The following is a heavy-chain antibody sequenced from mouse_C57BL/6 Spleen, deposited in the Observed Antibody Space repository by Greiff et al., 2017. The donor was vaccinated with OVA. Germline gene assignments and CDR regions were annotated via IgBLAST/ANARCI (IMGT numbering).Heavy chain of an antibody. CDR3: ARGYYGSSSYYYAMDY. D-gene: IGHD1-1*01. CDR1: GYTFTSYW. Sequence: VQLQQPGAELVRPGSSVKLSCKASGYTFTSYWMDWVKQRPGQGLEWIGNIYPSDSETHYNQKFKDKATLTVDKSSSTAYMQLSSLTSEDSAVYYCARGYYGSSSYYYAMDYWGQGTSVTVSS. CDR2: IYPSDSET. V-gene: IGHV1-61*01. J-gene: IGHJ4*01.